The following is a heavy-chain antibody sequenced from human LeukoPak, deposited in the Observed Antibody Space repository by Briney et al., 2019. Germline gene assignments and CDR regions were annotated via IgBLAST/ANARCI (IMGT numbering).Heavy chain of an antibody. V-gene: IGHV4-34*01. Sequence: PSETLSLTCAVYGGSFSGYYWSWIRQPPGKGLEWIGEINHSGSTNYNPSLKSRVTISVDTSKNQFSLKLSSVTAADTAVCYCARGDDILTGYANWFDPWGQGTLVTVSS. CDR2: INHSGST. CDR1: GGSFSGYY. J-gene: IGHJ5*02. CDR3: ARGDDILTGYANWFDP. D-gene: IGHD3-9*01.